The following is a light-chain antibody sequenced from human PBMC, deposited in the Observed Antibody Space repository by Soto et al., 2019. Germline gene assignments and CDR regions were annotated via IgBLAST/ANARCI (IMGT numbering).Light chain of an antibody. J-gene: IGKJ1*01. CDR3: QHYGGVWT. Sequence: DIQMTQSPSTLSASVGDKVTITCRASQSISSWLAWYQQKPGKAPKLLIYKASILESGVPSNFSGSGSGTEFTLSISSLQPEDFATYYCQHYGGVWTFGQGTKVDIK. CDR2: KAS. CDR1: QSISSW. V-gene: IGKV1-5*03.